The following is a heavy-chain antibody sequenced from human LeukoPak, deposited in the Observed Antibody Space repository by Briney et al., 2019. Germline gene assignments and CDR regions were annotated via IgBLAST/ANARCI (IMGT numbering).Heavy chain of an antibody. J-gene: IGHJ5*02. Sequence: SETLSLTCTVSGGSISSYYWSWIRQPPGKGLEWIGYIYYSGSTYYNPSLKSRVTISVDTSKNQFSLKLSSVTAADTAVYYCARGPFGSGSYYAWFDPWGQGTLVTVSS. CDR2: IYYSGST. CDR3: ARGPFGSGSYYAWFDP. V-gene: IGHV4-59*12. D-gene: IGHD3-10*01. CDR1: GGSISSYY.